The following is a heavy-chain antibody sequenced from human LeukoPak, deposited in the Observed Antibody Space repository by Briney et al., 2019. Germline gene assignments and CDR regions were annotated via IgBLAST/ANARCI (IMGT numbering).Heavy chain of an antibody. CDR2: INHSGST. J-gene: IGHJ4*02. V-gene: IGHV4-34*01. D-gene: IGHD3-22*01. CDR1: GGSFSGYY. CDR3: ARGLGYYDSSGYNY. Sequence: SETLSLTCAVSGGSFSGYYWSWIRQPPGKGLEWIGEINHSGSTNYNPSLKSRVTISVDTSKNQFSLKLSSVTAADTAVYYCARGLGYYDSSGYNYWGQGTLVTVSS.